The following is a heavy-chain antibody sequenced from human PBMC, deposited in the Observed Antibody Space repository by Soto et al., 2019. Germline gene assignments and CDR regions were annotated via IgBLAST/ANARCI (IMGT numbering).Heavy chain of an antibody. J-gene: IGHJ6*02. CDR3: ARDTMHYDFWSGYQYYYYYGMDV. CDR1: GYSISSGYY. D-gene: IGHD3-3*01. CDR2: IYHSGST. Sequence: PSETLSLTCAVSGYSISSGYYWGWIRQPPGKGLEWIGSIYHSGSTYYNPSLKSRVTISVDTSKNQFSLKLSSVTAADTAVYYCARDTMHYDFWSGYQYYYYYGMDVWGQGXTVTVYS. V-gene: IGHV4-38-2*02.